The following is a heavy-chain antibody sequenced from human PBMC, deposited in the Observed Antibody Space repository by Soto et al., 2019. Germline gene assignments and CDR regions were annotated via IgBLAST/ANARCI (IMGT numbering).Heavy chain of an antibody. V-gene: IGHV3-9*01. CDR3: VKDESINWYSGHFRY. CDR1: GFTFDDYA. Sequence: GGSLRLSCAASGFTFDDYAMHWVRQVPGKGLEWVSGINWNSGSIGYGDSVKGRFAISRDNAKNSLHLQMNSLSAEDTAFYYCVKDESINWYSGHFRYLGQGTLVTVS. D-gene: IGHD6-13*01. J-gene: IGHJ1*01. CDR2: INWNSGSI.